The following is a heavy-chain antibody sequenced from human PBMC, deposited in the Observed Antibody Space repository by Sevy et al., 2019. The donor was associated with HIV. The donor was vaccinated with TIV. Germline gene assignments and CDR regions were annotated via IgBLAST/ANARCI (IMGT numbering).Heavy chain of an antibody. CDR1: GFTFSTYA. D-gene: IGHD3-22*01. Sequence: GGSLRLSCTASGFTFSTYAMSWVRQAPGKGLEWVSVISGSGGDTYYPGSVKGRFTISRDNSKNTLYLQMNSLRAEDTAVYYCAKDAYYYDSSGYSMSQWYYGMDVWGQGTTVTVSS. CDR2: ISGSGGDT. CDR3: AKDAYYYDSSGYSMSQWYYGMDV. V-gene: IGHV3-23*01. J-gene: IGHJ6*02.